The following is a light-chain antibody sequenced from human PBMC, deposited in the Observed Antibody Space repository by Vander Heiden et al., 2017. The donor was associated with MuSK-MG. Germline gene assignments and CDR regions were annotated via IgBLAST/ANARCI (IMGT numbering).Light chain of an antibody. J-gene: IGLJ1*01. V-gene: IGLV2-14*01. CDR3: SSYTSSSTYV. CDR2: EVS. CDR1: SSDVGGYNY. Sequence: HSALTPPAPVSGSPGQSITISCTGTSSDVGGYNYVSWYQQHPGKAPKLMIYEVSNRPSGVSNRFSGSKSGNTASLTIAGLQAEDEADYYCSSYTSSSTYVFGTGTKVTVL.